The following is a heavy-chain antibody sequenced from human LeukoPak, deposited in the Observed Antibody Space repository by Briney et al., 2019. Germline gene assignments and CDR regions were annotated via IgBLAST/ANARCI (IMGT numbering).Heavy chain of an antibody. J-gene: IGHJ4*02. D-gene: IGHD3-3*01. CDR2: VRSKAYGGTT. Sequence: PGGSLRLSCAASGFTFSSYAMNWVRQAPGKGLEWVGVVRSKAYGGTTESAASLKGRFTISRDDSKSIAYLQMNSLKTEDTAVYYCNRWVKESRYLGWPPGYWGQGTLVTVSS. V-gene: IGHV3-49*04. CDR3: NRWVKESRYLGWPPGY. CDR1: GFTFSSYA.